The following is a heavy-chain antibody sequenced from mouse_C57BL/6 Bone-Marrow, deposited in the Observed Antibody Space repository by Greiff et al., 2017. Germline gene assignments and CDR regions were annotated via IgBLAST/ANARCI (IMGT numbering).Heavy chain of an antibody. CDR2: IYPRSGNT. J-gene: IGHJ2*01. CDR1: GYTFTSYG. D-gene: IGHD3-1*01. V-gene: IGHV1-81*01. Sequence: VQLQQSGAELARPGASVKLSCKASGYTFTSYGISWVKQRTGQGLEWTGEIYPRSGNTYYNEKFKGKATLTADKSSSTAYMELRSLTSDDSAVYFCARRAGYWGQGTTLTVSS. CDR3: ARRAGY.